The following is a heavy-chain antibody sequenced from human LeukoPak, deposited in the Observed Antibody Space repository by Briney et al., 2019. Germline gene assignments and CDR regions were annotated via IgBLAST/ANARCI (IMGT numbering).Heavy chain of an antibody. D-gene: IGHD3-22*01. CDR3: ATYYYDSSGYWSPFDY. J-gene: IGHJ4*02. Sequence: ASVKVSFKVSGYTLTELSMHWVRQAPGKGLEWMGGFDPEDGETIYAQKFQGRVTMTEDTPTDTAYMELSSLRSEDTAVYYCATYYYDSSGYWSPFDYWGQGTLVTVSS. CDR1: GYTLTELS. CDR2: FDPEDGET. V-gene: IGHV1-24*01.